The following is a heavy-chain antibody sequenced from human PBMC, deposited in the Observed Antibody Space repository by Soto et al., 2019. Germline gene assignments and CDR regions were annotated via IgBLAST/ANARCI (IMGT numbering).Heavy chain of an antibody. D-gene: IGHD3-16*01. Sequence: QLQLQESGPGLVKPSETLSLTCTVSGGSISSSSYYWGWIRQPPGKGLEWIGSIYYSGSTYYNPSLKSRVTLSVDTPKNQFSLRLGSVTAADTAVYYCAGRKGLGGGYWGQGTLVTVSS. J-gene: IGHJ4*02. V-gene: IGHV4-39*01. CDR2: IYYSGST. CDR3: AGRKGLGGGY. CDR1: GGSISSSSYY.